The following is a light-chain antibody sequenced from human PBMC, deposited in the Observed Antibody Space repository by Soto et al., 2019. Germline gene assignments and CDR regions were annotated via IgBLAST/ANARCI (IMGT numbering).Light chain of an antibody. Sequence: VVLTQSPATLSLSPGERATLSCRASKSVSSYLVWYQQNPGQAPRLLIYDAYNRAIGIPARFSGSGSATDGIPTIRSLDPDDSAVYYCHQRSAWVTFGQGTKLEIK. V-gene: IGKV3-11*01. CDR3: HQRSAWVT. J-gene: IGKJ2*01. CDR1: KSVSSY. CDR2: DAY.